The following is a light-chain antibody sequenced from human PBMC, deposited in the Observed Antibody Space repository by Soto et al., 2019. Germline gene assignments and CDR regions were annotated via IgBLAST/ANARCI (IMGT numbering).Light chain of an antibody. CDR1: QRISTSY. CDR3: QKYGDSPFT. Sequence: EIVLTQSPGTLSLSAGERATLSCRASQRISTSYLAWYQQKPGRAPRVLVYGTSTRATGIPSRFSGSGSGTDFTLTISRLDPEDFAVYYCQKYGDSPFTFGYGTKVDIK. J-gene: IGKJ3*01. CDR2: GTS. V-gene: IGKV3-20*01.